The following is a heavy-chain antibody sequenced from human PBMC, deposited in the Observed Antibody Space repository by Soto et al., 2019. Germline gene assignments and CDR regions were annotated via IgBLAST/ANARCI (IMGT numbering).Heavy chain of an antibody. J-gene: IGHJ6*03. CDR1: GGSFSGYY. Sequence: SETLSLTCAVYGGSFSGYYWRWIRQPPGTGLEWIGEINHSGSTNYNPSLKSRVTISVDTSKNQFSLKLSSVTAADTAVYYCARVIRLRFTDGGAISHYYYYYYMDVWGKGTTVT. V-gene: IGHV4-34*01. CDR3: ARVIRLRFTDGGAISHYYYYYYMDV. CDR2: INHSGST. D-gene: IGHD3-3*01.